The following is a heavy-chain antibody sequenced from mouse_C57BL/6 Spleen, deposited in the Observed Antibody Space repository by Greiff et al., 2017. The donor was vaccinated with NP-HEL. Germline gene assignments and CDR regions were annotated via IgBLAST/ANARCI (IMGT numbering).Heavy chain of an antibody. J-gene: IGHJ3*01. CDR3: AGWRDWFAY. D-gene: IGHD1-1*02. CDR2: IHPNSGST. V-gene: IGHV1-64*01. CDR1: GYTFTSYW. Sequence: QVQLQQPGAELVKPGASVKLSCKASGYTFTSYWMHWVKQRPGQGLEWIGIIHPNSGSTNYNEKFKSKATLTVDKSSSTAYMQLSSLTSEYSAVYYCAGWRDWFAYWGQGTLVTVSA.